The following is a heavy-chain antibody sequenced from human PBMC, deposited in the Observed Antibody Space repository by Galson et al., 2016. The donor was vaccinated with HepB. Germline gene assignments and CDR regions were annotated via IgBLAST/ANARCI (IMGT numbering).Heavy chain of an antibody. CDR3: ARHHAGWLDP. CDR2: ISYIRDS. CDR1: GDSISDYF. Sequence: ATLSLTCTVSGDSISDYFWSWIRQPPGKGLEWIGYISYIRDSNYNPSLRSRLTLSLDTSKNQFSLTLTSVTAADTAVYYCARHHAGWLDPWGQGTLVTVSS. J-gene: IGHJ5*02. V-gene: IGHV4-59*01. D-gene: IGHD1-14*01.